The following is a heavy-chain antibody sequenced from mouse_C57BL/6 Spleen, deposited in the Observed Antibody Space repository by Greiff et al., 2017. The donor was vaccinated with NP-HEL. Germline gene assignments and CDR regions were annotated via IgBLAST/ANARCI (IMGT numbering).Heavy chain of an antibody. D-gene: IGHD2-1*01. CDR1: GFTFSDYG. V-gene: IGHV5-17*01. Sequence: EVQRVESGGGLVKPGGSLKLSCAASGFTFSDYGMHWVRQAPEKGLEWVAYISSGSSTIYYADTVKGRFTISRDNAKNTLFLQMTSLRSEDTAMYYCARLGGNYYFDYWGQGTTLTVSS. CDR3: ARLGGNYYFDY. CDR2: ISSGSSTI. J-gene: IGHJ2*01.